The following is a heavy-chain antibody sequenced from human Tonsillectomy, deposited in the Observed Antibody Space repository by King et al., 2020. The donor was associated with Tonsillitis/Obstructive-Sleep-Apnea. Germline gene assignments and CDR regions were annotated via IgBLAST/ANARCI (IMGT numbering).Heavy chain of an antibody. Sequence: VQLVESGGGLVQPGGSLRLSCAASGFSFSNYWMSWVRQAPGKGLEWVANIKQDGSEKYYVDSVKGRFTISRDNAKNSLYLQMNSLRAEDTAVYYCANELVVARPGAYYFIGVDVWGQGTTVTVSS. V-gene: IGHV3-7*03. CDR1: GFSFSNYW. J-gene: IGHJ6*02. CDR3: ANELVVARPGAYYFIGVDV. D-gene: IGHD6-6*01. CDR2: IKQDGSEK.